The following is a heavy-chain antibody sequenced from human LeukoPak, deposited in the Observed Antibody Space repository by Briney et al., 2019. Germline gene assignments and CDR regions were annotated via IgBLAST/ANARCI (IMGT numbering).Heavy chain of an antibody. CDR3: SGQYSSSSVVDY. J-gene: IGHJ4*02. D-gene: IGHD6-6*01. V-gene: IGHV3-48*03. CDR2: ISSGGSIM. CDR1: GFSFSSYE. Sequence: GGSLSLSCAASGFSFSSYEMNWVRQAPGKGLEWVSYISSGGSIMYSADSVKGRFTISRDNAKNSLYLQMNSLRAEDTAIYYCSGQYSSSSVVDYWGQGTLVTVSS.